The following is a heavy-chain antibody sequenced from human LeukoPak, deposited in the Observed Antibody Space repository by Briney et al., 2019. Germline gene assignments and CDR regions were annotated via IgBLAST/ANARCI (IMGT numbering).Heavy chain of an antibody. J-gene: IGHJ2*01. D-gene: IGHD4-17*01. CDR1: GGSISSGSYY. CDR3: AAYGDHWYFDL. Sequence: SETLSLTCTVSGGSISSGSYYWSWIRQPAGKGLEWIGRTYTSGSPTYNPSLKSRVTLSLDTSKNQFSLRLNSVTAADTAVYYCAAYGDHWYFDLWGRGTLVTVSS. V-gene: IGHV4-61*02. CDR2: TYTSGSP.